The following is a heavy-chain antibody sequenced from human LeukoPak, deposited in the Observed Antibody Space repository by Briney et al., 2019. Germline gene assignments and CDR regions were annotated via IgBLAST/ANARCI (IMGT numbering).Heavy chain of an antibody. CDR3: ARDGGYSYGYLDY. V-gene: IGHV4-31*03. Sequence: SETLSLTCTVSGVSISSGGYYWSWIRQHPGKGLEWIGDIYYSGSTYYNPSLKSRVSISVDTSKNQFSLKLSSVTAADTAVYYCARDGGYSYGYLDYWGQGTLVTVSS. CDR1: GVSISSGGYY. D-gene: IGHD5-18*01. J-gene: IGHJ4*02. CDR2: IYYSGST.